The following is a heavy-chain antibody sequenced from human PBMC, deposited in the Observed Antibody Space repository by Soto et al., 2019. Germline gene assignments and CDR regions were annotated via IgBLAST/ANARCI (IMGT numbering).Heavy chain of an antibody. CDR1: GFTFSSYS. Sequence: GGSLRLSCAASGFTFSSYSMNWVRQAPGKGLEWVSSISSSSSYIYYADSVKGRFTISRDNAKNSLYLQMNSLRAEDTAVYYCATTPTDEYCSSTSCLGHFRYYYYYMDVWGKGTTVTVSS. CDR2: ISSSSSYI. CDR3: ATTPTDEYCSSTSCLGHFRYYYYYMDV. J-gene: IGHJ6*03. V-gene: IGHV3-21*01. D-gene: IGHD2-2*01.